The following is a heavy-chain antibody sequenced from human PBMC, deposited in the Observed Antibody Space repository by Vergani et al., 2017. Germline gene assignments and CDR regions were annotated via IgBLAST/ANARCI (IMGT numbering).Heavy chain of an antibody. CDR2: IWYDGSNK. V-gene: IGHV3-33*01. J-gene: IGHJ4*02. D-gene: IGHD6-19*01. CDR3: ARDSPLYSSGWQTRVSYYFDY. Sequence: QVQLVESGGGVVQPGRSLRLSCAASGFTFSSYGMHWVRQAPGKELEWVAVIWYDGSNKYYADSVKGRFTISRDNSKNTLYLQMNSLRAEDTAVYYCARDSPLYSSGWQTRVSYYFDYWGQGTLVTVSS. CDR1: GFTFSSYG.